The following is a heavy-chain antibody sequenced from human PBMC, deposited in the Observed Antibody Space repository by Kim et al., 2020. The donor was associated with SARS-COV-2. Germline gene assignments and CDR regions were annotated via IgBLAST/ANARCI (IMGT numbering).Heavy chain of an antibody. J-gene: IGHJ5*02. Sequence: ASVKVSCKASGYTFTGYYMHWVRQAPGQGLEWMGWINPNSGGTNYAQKFQGRVTMTRDTSISTAYMELSRLRSDDTAVYYCARPYCSSTSCFGWFDPWGQGTLVTVSS. CDR1: GYTFTGYY. CDR3: ARPYCSSTSCFGWFDP. CDR2: INPNSGGT. V-gene: IGHV1-2*02. D-gene: IGHD2-2*01.